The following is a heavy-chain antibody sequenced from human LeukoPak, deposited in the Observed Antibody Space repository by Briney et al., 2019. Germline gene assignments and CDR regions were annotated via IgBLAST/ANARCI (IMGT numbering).Heavy chain of an antibody. CDR1: GYTFTGYY. V-gene: IGHV1-2*02. D-gene: IGHD3-16*01. CDR2: INPNSGGT. Sequence: GASVKVSCKASGYTFTGYYMHWVRQAPGQGLEWMGWINPNSGGTNYAQKFQGRVTMTRDTSISTAYMELSRLRSDDTAVYYCATLINTKNYYYGMDVWGQGTTVTVSS. CDR3: ATLINTKNYYYGMDV. J-gene: IGHJ6*02.